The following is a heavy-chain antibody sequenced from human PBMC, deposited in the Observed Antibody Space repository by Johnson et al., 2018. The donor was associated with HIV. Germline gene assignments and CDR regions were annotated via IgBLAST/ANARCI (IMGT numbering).Heavy chain of an antibody. J-gene: IGHJ3*02. V-gene: IGHV3-30*14. CDR1: GFTFSSAA. D-gene: IGHD6-13*01. CDR2: ISNTGSNK. Sequence: QVQLVESGGGVVQPGRSLRLSCAASGFTFSSAAMHWVRQAPGKGLEWVAIISNTGSNKYYTDSVKGRFTISRDNSKNTLYLQMNSLRAEDTAVYYCARYSSSWYHAFDIWGQGTMVTVSS. CDR3: ARYSSSWYHAFDI.